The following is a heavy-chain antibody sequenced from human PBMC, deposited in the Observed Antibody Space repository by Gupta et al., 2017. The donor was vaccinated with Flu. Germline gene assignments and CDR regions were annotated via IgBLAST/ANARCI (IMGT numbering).Heavy chain of an antibody. Sequence: TFRNYGMHWVRQSPGKGLGWVAVIWDDGSREYYADSVKARFSISRDNSNNRLYLQMNSLRAEDTAIYYCARLRGSDLDLDNWGQGTLVTVSS. CDR3: ARLRGSDLDLDN. V-gene: IGHV3-33*01. CDR1: TFRNYG. D-gene: IGHD2-21*01. CDR2: IWDDGSRE. J-gene: IGHJ4*02.